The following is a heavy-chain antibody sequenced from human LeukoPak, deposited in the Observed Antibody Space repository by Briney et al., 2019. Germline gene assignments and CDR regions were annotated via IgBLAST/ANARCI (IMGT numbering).Heavy chain of an antibody. J-gene: IGHJ2*01. Sequence: PSQTLSLTCTVSGGSISSGDYYWSWIRQPPGKGLEWIGYIYYSGSTYYNPSLKSRVTISVDTSKNQFSLKLSFVTAADSAVYYCARYTVAGAYWYFDLWGRGTLVTVSS. D-gene: IGHD6-19*01. V-gene: IGHV4-30-4*01. CDR2: IYYSGST. CDR3: ARYTVAGAYWYFDL. CDR1: GGSISSGDYY.